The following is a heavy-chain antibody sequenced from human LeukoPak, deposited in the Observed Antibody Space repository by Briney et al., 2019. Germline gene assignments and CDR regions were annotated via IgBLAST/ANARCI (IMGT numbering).Heavy chain of an antibody. CDR1: GYTFTGYY. CDR3: ARGNPFSY. J-gene: IGHJ4*02. V-gene: IGHV1-8*02. Sequence: AASVKVSCKASGYTFTGYYMHWVRQAPGQGLEWMGWMNPNSGNTGYAQKFQGRVTMTRNTPISTAYMELSSLRSEDTAVYYCARGNPFSYWGQGTLVTVSS. CDR2: MNPNSGNT.